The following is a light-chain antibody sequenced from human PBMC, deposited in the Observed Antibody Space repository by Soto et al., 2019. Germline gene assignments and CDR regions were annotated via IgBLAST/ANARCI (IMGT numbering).Light chain of an antibody. CDR1: QGIRNN. CDR2: AAS. V-gene: IGKV1-17*01. J-gene: IGKJ1*01. CDR3: LQHDSYTRT. Sequence: DIQMTQSPSSLSASVGDRVTITCRASQGIRNNLAWFQQKPGKAPRRLIFAASSLDSGVPSRFSGSGSGTEFTLTISCLQAEDFATYYCLQHDSYTRTFGLGTKV.